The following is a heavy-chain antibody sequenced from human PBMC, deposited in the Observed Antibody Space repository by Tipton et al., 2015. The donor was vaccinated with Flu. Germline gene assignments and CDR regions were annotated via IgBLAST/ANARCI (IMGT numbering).Heavy chain of an antibody. CDR3: ARGLWALDY. D-gene: IGHD7-27*01. V-gene: IGHV4-34*01. CDR2: INHSGST. CDR1: GGSFSGYY. J-gene: IGHJ4*02. Sequence: TLSLTCAVYGGSFSGYYWSWIRQPPGKGLEWIGEINHSGSTNYNPSLKSRVTISVDTSKNQFSLKLSSVTAADTAVYYCARGLWALDYWGQGTLVTVSS.